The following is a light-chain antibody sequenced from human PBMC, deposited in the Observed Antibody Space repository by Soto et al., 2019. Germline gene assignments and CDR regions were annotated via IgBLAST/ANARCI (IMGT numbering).Light chain of an antibody. Sequence: QSVLTQPPSASGTPGQRVTISCSGSSSNIGSNPVNWYQQLPGAALKLLIYHGNQRPSGVPDRFSGSKSGTSASLAIGGLQSEDEADYFCAAWDDTLNGVVFGGGTKLTVL. CDR1: SSNIGSNP. CDR2: HGN. CDR3: AAWDDTLNGVV. J-gene: IGLJ2*01. V-gene: IGLV1-44*01.